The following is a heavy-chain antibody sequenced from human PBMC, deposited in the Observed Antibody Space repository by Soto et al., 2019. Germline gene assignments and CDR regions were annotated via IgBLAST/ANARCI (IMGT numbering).Heavy chain of an antibody. CDR1: GYSFTSYW. D-gene: IGHD6-6*01. CDR2: IDPSDSYT. V-gene: IGHV5-10-1*03. J-gene: IGHJ4*02. CDR3: LYRSSSPYYFDY. Sequence: EVQLVQSGAEVKKPGESLRISCKGSGYSFTSYWISWVRQMPGKGLEWMGRIDPSDSYTNYSPSFQGHVTISADKSISTAYLQWSSLKASDTAMYYCLYRSSSPYYFDYWGQGTRVTVSS.